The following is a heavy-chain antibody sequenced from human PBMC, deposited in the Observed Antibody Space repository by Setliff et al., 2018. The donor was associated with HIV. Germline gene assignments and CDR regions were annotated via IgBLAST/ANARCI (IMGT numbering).Heavy chain of an antibody. Sequence: PSETLSLTCSVSGGSISSGNYYWGWTRQPAGKGLEWIGHIYTDGTIKYNPSLKSRLTISLDTSKNQFSLKLNSVTAADTAAYYCERGGQSSGYAIEYWGQGTLVTVSS. V-gene: IGHV4-61*09. J-gene: IGHJ4*02. D-gene: IGHD5-12*01. CDR2: IYTDGTI. CDR3: ERGGQSSGYAIEY. CDR1: GGSISSGNYY.